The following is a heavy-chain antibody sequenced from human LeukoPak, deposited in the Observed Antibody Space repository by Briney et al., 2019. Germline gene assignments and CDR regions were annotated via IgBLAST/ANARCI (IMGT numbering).Heavy chain of an antibody. D-gene: IGHD6-19*01. V-gene: IGHV1-24*01. CDR3: ATDFSFCSGWYWGFDP. CDR2: FYPEDVET. Sequence: VASVKVSCKVSGYTLTELSMHWVRQAPGKGLERMGGFYPEDVETIYAQKFQGRVTMSEGTSPETASMGLSRLRYLTTRAYYCATDFSFCSGWYWGFDPWGQGTMVAVSS. J-gene: IGHJ5*02. CDR1: GYTLTELS.